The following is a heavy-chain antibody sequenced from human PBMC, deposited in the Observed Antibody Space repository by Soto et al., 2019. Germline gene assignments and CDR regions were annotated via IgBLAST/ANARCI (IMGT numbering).Heavy chain of an antibody. V-gene: IGHV3-33*01. J-gene: IGHJ3*02. D-gene: IGHD1-1*01. Sequence: GGSLRLSCAASGFTFSSYGMHWVRQAPGKGLEWVAVIWYDGSNKYYADSVKGRFTISRDNSKNTLYLQMNSLRAEDTAVYYCARDMLPVQLERMGVNTDAFDIWGQGTMVTVSS. CDR2: IWYDGSNK. CDR1: GFTFSSYG. CDR3: ARDMLPVQLERMGVNTDAFDI.